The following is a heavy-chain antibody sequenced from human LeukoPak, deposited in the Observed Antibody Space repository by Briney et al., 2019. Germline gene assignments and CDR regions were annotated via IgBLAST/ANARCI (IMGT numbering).Heavy chain of an antibody. D-gene: IGHD4-11*01. V-gene: IGHV4-30-2*01. CDR2: IYHSGST. CDR3: ARGLTTVTAQGFDY. CDR1: GGSISSGGYY. J-gene: IGHJ4*02. Sequence: SQTLSLTCTVSGGSISSGGYYWSWIRQPPGKGLEWIGYIYHSGSTYYNPSLKSRVTISVDRSKNQFSLKLSSVTAADTAVYYCARGLTTVTAQGFDYWGQGTLVTVSS.